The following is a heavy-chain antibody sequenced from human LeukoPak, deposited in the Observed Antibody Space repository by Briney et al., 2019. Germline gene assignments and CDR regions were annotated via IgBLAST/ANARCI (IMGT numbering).Heavy chain of an antibody. J-gene: IGHJ4*02. D-gene: IGHD3-22*01. Sequence: SETLSLTCTVSGGSISSSSYYWGWIRQPPGKGLEWIGEINHSGSTNYNPSLKSRVTISVDTSKNQFSLKLSSVTAADTAVYYCASQQYYYDSSGYAFDYWGQGTLVTVSS. CDR1: GGSISSSSYY. CDR3: ASQQYYYDSSGYAFDY. V-gene: IGHV4-39*07. CDR2: INHSGST.